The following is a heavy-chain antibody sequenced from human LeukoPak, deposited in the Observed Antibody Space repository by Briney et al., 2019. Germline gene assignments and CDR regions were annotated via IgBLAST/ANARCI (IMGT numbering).Heavy chain of an antibody. D-gene: IGHD1/OR15-1a*01. Sequence: SETLSLTCTVSGGSISSSSYYWGWIRQPPGKGLDWIGNIYHSGSTHYNPSLKSRITISVDTSQNQFSLKLTSVTAADTAVYYCARNNIGTRTYDYWGQGTLVTVSS. CDR3: ARNNIGTRTYDY. CDR2: IYHSGST. V-gene: IGHV4-39*01. CDR1: GGSISSSSYY. J-gene: IGHJ4*02.